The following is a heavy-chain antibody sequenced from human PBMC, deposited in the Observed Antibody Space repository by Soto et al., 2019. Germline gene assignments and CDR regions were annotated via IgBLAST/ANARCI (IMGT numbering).Heavy chain of an antibody. D-gene: IGHD3-10*01. CDR1: GGTFSSYA. CDR3: ARGSRSINYYYYGMDV. V-gene: IGHV1-69*13. CDR2: IIPIFGTA. Sequence: AASVKVSCKASGGTFSSYAISWVRQAPGQGLEWMGGIIPIFGTANYAQKFQGRVTITADESTSTAYMALSSLRSEDTAVYYCARGSRSINYYYYGMDVWGQGTTVTVSS. J-gene: IGHJ6*02.